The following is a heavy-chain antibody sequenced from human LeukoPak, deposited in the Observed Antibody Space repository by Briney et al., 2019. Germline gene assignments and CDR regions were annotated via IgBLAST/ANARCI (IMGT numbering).Heavy chain of an antibody. CDR1: GFTFSSYW. CDR2: IKQDGSEK. J-gene: IGHJ6*03. CDR3: ARSTTHPYYNYMDV. Sequence: GGSLRLSCAASGFTFSSYWMNWVRQAPGKGLEWVANIKQDGSEKYYVDSVKGRFTISRDNANNSLYLQMNSLRVEDTAVYYCARSTTHPYYNYMDVWGKGTTVTLSS. D-gene: IGHD4-17*01. V-gene: IGHV3-7*01.